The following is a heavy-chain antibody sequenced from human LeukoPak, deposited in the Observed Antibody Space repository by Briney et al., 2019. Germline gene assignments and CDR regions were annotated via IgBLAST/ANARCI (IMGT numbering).Heavy chain of an antibody. D-gene: IGHD3-10*01. CDR2: INPNSGGT. J-gene: IGHJ3*02. V-gene: IGHV1-2*06. CDR3: ARDLFGVRGVGPDHAFDI. CDR1: GYTFTGYY. Sequence: PEASVKVSCKASGYTFTGYYMHWVRQAPGQGLEWMGRINPNSGGTNYAQKFQGRVTMTRDTSISTAYMELSRLRSDDTAVYYCARDLFGVRGVGPDHAFDIWGQGTMVTVSS.